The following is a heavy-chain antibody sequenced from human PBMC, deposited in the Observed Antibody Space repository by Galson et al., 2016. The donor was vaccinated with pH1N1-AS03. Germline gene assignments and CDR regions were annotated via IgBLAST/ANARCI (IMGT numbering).Heavy chain of an antibody. CDR3: ARDGQLWPHYYPLDV. CDR1: GAPITSGSHY. Sequence: SETLSLTCSVSGAPITSGSHYWTWIRQLPGKGLEWIGYIYYSGTTKFNPSLATRVTMSVDRSKSQFSLNLMSVTAADTAVYYCARDGQLWPHYYPLDVWGQGTTVTVS. CDR2: IYYSGTT. J-gene: IGHJ6*02. V-gene: IGHV4-61*01. D-gene: IGHD3-22*01.